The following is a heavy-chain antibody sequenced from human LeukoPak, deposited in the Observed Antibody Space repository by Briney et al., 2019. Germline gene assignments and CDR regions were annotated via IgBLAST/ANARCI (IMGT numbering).Heavy chain of an antibody. CDR2: INPSGGST. V-gene: IGHV1-46*01. Sequence: ASVKVSCKASGYTFTSYYMHWVRQAPGQGLEWMGIINPSGGSTSYAQKFQGRVTMTRDTSTSTVYMELSSLRSEDTAVYYCARRDYYGSGSYPYYYHNYMDVWGKGTTLTISS. J-gene: IGHJ6*03. D-gene: IGHD3-10*01. CDR1: GYTFTSYY. CDR3: ARRDYYGSGSYPYYYHNYMDV.